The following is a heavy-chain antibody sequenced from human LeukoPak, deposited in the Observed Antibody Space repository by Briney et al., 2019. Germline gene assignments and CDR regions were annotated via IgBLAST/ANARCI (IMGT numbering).Heavy chain of an antibody. CDR2: IYSGGST. Sequence: GGSLRLSCAASGFTVSSNYMSWVRQAPGKGLEWVSVIYSGGSTYYADSVKGRLTISRDNSKNTLYLQMNSLRAEDTAVYYCARGYYDSSGYYSWDAFDIWGQGTMVTVSS. CDR3: ARGYYDSSGYYSWDAFDI. D-gene: IGHD3-22*01. J-gene: IGHJ3*02. V-gene: IGHV3-66*01. CDR1: GFTVSSNY.